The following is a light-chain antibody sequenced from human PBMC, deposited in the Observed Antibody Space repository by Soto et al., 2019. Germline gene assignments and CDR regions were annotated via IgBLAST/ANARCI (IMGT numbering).Light chain of an antibody. CDR3: AAWDDSMNGYV. V-gene: IGLV1-44*01. CDR2: INN. Sequence: QSALTQPPSASGTPGQRVTISCSGSSSNIGRNSVNWYQQLPGTAPTLLSYINNQRPSGVPDRFSGSKSGTSASLAISGLQSEDEADYYCAAWDDSMNGYVFGTGTKVTVL. CDR1: SSNIGRNS. J-gene: IGLJ1*01.